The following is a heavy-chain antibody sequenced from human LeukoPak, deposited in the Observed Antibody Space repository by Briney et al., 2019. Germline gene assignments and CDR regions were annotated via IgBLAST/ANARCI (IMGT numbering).Heavy chain of an antibody. CDR2: ISGSGGST. J-gene: IGHJ4*02. Sequence: QAGGSLRLSCAASGFTFSSYAMSWVRQAPGKGLEWVSAISGSGGSTYYADSVKGRFTISRDNSKNTLYLQMNSLRAEDTAVYYCAKSMVRGVMVDYWGQGTLVTVSS. V-gene: IGHV3-23*01. D-gene: IGHD3-10*01. CDR3: AKSMVRGVMVDY. CDR1: GFTFSSYA.